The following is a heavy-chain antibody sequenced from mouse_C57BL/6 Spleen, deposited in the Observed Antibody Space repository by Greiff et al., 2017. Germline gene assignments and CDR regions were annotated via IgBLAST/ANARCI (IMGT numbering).Heavy chain of an antibody. CDR3: ARVPSYYYGSRNAMDY. D-gene: IGHD1-1*01. Sequence: EVKVVESEGGLVQPGSSMKLSCTASGFTFSDYYMAWVRQVPEKGLEWVANINYDGSSTYYLDSLKSRFIISRDNAKNILYLQMSSLKSEDTATYYCARVPSYYYGSRNAMDYWGQGTSVTVSS. CDR1: GFTFSDYY. CDR2: INYDGSST. J-gene: IGHJ4*01. V-gene: IGHV5-16*01.